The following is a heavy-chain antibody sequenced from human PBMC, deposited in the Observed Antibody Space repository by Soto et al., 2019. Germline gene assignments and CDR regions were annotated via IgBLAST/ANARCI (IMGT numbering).Heavy chain of an antibody. CDR1: CGSISSSSYY. CDR2: IYYSGST. D-gene: IGHD6-6*01. Sequence: PSETLSLTCTVSCGSISSSSYYWGWIRQPPGKGLEWIGSIYYSGSTYYNPSLKSRVTISVDTSKNQFSLKLSSVTAADTAVYYCARRRDGEYSSSGSMDVWGQGTTVTVSS. V-gene: IGHV4-39*01. CDR3: ARRRDGEYSSSGSMDV. J-gene: IGHJ6*02.